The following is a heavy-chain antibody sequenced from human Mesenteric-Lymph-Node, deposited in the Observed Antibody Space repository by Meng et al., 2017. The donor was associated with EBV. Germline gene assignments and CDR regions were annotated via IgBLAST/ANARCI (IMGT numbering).Heavy chain of an antibody. CDR3: ARALFSSTWYKSFYFDS. CDR2: IFDSETT. D-gene: IGHD6-13*01. J-gene: IGHJ4*02. Sequence: QVEVQESGQRLVQPSGTLAFTGAVSGGSFNYSNWWSGVRQPPGQGLEWIGEIFDSETTNYNPSLKSRVTISVDKSKNQFSLTLSSVTAADTAVYYCARALFSSTWYKSFYFDSWGQGTLVTVSS. V-gene: IGHV4-4*02. CDR1: GGSFNYSNW.